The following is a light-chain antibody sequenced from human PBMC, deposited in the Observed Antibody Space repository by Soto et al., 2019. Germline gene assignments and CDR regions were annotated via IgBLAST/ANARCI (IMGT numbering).Light chain of an antibody. Sequence: EIVLTQSPGILSLSPGERASLSCGASQSISSSFLAWYQQKPGQAPRLLIYAASSRASGIPDRFSGSGSGTDFTLTISRLEPEDFAVYYCQQSSSSPITFGQGTRWRL. V-gene: IGKV3-20*01. CDR1: QSISSSF. CDR3: QQSSSSPIT. J-gene: IGKJ5*01. CDR2: AAS.